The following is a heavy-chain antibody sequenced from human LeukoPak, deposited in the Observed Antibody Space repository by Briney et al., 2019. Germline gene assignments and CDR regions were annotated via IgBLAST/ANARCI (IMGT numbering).Heavy chain of an antibody. CDR1: GGSINSGSYY. V-gene: IGHV4-61*02. Sequence: SQTLSLXCSVSGGSINSGSYYWSWIRQPAGKGQEWIGRISTSGSTYYNLSLKSRVTISVDTSKNQFSLKLSSVTAADTAVYYCARDDWYFDLWGRGTLVTVSS. J-gene: IGHJ2*01. CDR3: ARDDWYFDL. CDR2: ISTSGST.